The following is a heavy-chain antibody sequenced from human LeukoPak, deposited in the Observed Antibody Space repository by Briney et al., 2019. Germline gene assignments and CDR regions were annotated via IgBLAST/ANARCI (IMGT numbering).Heavy chain of an antibody. CDR3: AELGITMIGGV. V-gene: IGHV3-7*01. D-gene: IGHD3-10*02. CDR1: GFTFSSHW. J-gene: IGHJ6*04. CDR2: IYQDGNER. Sequence: GGSLRLSCAASGFTFSSHWMSWVRQTPGKGLEWVANIYQDGNERYYAESVKGRFTISRDNAKNSLYLQMNSLRAEDTAVYYCAELGITMIGGVWGKGTTVTISS.